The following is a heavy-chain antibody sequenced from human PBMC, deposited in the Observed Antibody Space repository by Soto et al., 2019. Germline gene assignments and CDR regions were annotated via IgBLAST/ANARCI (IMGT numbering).Heavy chain of an antibody. CDR2: ISGSGGST. V-gene: IGHV3-23*01. CDR3: AKTVVATHFDY. CDR1: VFPFSSYS. Sequence: GGSLRLSCSASVFPFSSYSMSWVRQAPGKGLEWVSAISGSGGSTYYADSVKGRFTISRDNSKNTLYLQMNSLRAEDTAVYYCAKTVVATHFDYWGQGTLVTVAS. J-gene: IGHJ4*02. D-gene: IGHD2-15*01.